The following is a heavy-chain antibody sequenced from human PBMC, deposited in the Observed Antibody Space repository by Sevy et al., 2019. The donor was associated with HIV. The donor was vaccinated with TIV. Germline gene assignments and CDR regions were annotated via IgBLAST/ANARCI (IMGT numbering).Heavy chain of an antibody. D-gene: IGHD5-18*01. CDR1: GGSISTYY. J-gene: IGHJ6*02. CDR3: ARDYSYGPGGMDI. V-gene: IGHV4-59*12. Sequence: SETLSLTCSVSGGSISTYYWTWIRQSPGKGLEWIGYIYYTGSTGYNPSLKSRVTISVDTSKKQFSLELRSVTAADTAVYYCARDYSYGPGGMDIWGQGTTVTVSS. CDR2: IYYTGST.